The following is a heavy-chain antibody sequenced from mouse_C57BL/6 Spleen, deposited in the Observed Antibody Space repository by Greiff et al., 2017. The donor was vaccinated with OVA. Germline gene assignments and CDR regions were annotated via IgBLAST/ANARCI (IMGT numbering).Heavy chain of an antibody. J-gene: IGHJ1*03. CDR3: ARDGYYGSSWYFDV. Sequence: QVQLKQPGAELVRPGSSVKLSCKASGYTFTSYWMDWVKQRPGQGLEWIGNIYPSDSETHYNQKFKDKATLTVDKSSSTAYMQLSSLTSEASAGYYCARDGYYGSSWYFDVWGTGTTVTVSS. CDR2: IYPSDSET. D-gene: IGHD1-1*01. V-gene: IGHV1-61*01. CDR1: GYTFTSYW.